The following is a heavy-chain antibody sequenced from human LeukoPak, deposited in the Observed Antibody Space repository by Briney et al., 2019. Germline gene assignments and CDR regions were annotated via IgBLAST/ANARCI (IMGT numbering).Heavy chain of an antibody. CDR3: ARDSDYYDSSGVLGY. V-gene: IGHV3-48*03. D-gene: IGHD3-22*01. J-gene: IGHJ4*02. CDR1: GFTFSSYE. CDR2: ISSSGSTI. Sequence: GGSLRLSCAASGFTFSSYEMNWVRQAPGKGLEWVSYISSSGSTIYYADSVKGRFTISRDNAKNSLYLQMNSLRAEDTAVYYCARDSDYYDSSGVLGYWGQGTLVTVSS.